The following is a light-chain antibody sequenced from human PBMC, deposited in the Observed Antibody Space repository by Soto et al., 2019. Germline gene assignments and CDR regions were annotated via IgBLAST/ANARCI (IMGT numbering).Light chain of an antibody. CDR1: SSNIGAGYD. Sequence: QAVVTQPPSVSGAPGQRVTISCTGSSSNIGAGYDVHWYQQLPGTAPKLLIYGNSNRPSGVPDRFSGSKSGTSASLAITGLQAEDEADYYCQSYDSRGYVVFGGGTKLTVL. V-gene: IGLV1-40*01. J-gene: IGLJ2*01. CDR3: QSYDSRGYVV. CDR2: GNS.